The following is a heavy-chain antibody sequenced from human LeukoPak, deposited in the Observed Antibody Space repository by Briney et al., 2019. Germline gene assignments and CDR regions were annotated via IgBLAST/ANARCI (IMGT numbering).Heavy chain of an antibody. CDR3: ARDAVNYYDSSGYSPLDY. Sequence: SVKVSCKASGGTFSSYAISWVRQAPGQGLEWMGGIIPIFGTANYAQKFQGRVTITADESTSTAYMELSSLRSENTAVYYCARDAVNYYDSSGYSPLDYWGQGTLVTVSS. CDR2: IIPIFGTA. V-gene: IGHV1-69*13. J-gene: IGHJ4*02. D-gene: IGHD3-22*01. CDR1: GGTFSSYA.